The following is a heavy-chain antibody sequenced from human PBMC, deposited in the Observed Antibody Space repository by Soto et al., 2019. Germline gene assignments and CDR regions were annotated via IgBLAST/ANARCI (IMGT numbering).Heavy chain of an antibody. CDR2: IWHDGSNT. V-gene: IGHV3-33*01. Sequence: PGGSLRLSCAASGFTFSSYGMHWVRQGPGKGLEWVAVIWHDGSNTYYADSMKGRFTISRDNAKNSLYLQMNSLRAEDTAVYYCARDHHPYSSSWSDAFDIWGQGTMVTVSS. CDR1: GFTFSSYG. CDR3: ARDHHPYSSSWSDAFDI. D-gene: IGHD6-6*01. J-gene: IGHJ3*02.